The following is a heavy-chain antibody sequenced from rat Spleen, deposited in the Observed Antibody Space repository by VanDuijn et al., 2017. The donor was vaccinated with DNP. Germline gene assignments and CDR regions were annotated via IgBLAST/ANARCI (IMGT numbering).Heavy chain of an antibody. CDR2: INKDSRTI. CDR3: VREKYGVDY. V-gene: IGHV4-2*01. Sequence: EVKLVESGGGLAQPGRSLKLSCAASGFNFNDYWMGWVRQAPGKGLEWIGEINKDSRTIKYTPSLKDKFAISRDNAQNTLYLQMSKLGSEDTAIYYCVREKYGVDYWGQGVMVTVSS. D-gene: IGHD4-3*01. J-gene: IGHJ2*01. CDR1: GFNFNDYW.